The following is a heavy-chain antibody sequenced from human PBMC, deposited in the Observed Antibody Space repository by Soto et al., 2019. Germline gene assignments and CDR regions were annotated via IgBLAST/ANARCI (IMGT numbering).Heavy chain of an antibody. CDR2: IADFGYT. Sequence: LSLTCTVSGGSINSGGYYWTWLRQHPGKGLEWLGYIADFGYTCYNPSLQGRVILSMDTSKSQFSLKLSSATAADTAVYFCASKPAGFFYGIDYWGQGTLVTVSS. D-gene: IGHD3-10*01. CDR1: GGSINSGGYY. J-gene: IGHJ4*02. CDR3: ASKPAGFFYGIDY. V-gene: IGHV4-31*03.